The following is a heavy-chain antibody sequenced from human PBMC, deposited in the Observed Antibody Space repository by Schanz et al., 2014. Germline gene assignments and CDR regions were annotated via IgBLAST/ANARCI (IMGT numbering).Heavy chain of an antibody. CDR2: LSEGGGGT. CDR3: AKAADWPVTRFDP. V-gene: IGHV3-23*04. CDR1: GFNSDDYA. D-gene: IGHD3-9*01. J-gene: IGHJ5*02. Sequence: EVQLVESGGGLVQPGGSLRLSCTASGFNSDDYAMHWVRQAPGKGLEWVSALSEGGGGTHYADSVRGRFTISSDSSKNTLYLQMSSLRADDTAVYYCAKAADWPVTRFDPWGQGTLVTVSS.